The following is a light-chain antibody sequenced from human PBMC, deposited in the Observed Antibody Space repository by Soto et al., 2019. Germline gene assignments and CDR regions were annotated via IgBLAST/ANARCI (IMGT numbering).Light chain of an antibody. CDR3: QQYNNWPFT. Sequence: EMVMTQSPATLSVSPGGSATLSCRASQSVSSDLAWYQQKPGQAPRLLIYGASTRATGIPDRFSGSGSGTEFTLTISSLQSEDFAVYYCQQYNNWPFTFGPGTKVDIK. J-gene: IGKJ3*01. V-gene: IGKV3-15*01. CDR2: GAS. CDR1: QSVSSD.